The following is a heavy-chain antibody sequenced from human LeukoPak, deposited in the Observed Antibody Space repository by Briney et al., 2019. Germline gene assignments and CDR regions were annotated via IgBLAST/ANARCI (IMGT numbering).Heavy chain of an antibody. J-gene: IGHJ5*02. CDR2: ISSSSSYI. D-gene: IGHD2-2*01. CDR3: ARGGGSSTSRRWFDP. V-gene: IGHV3-21*01. CDR1: GFTFDDYA. Sequence: PGRSLRLSCAASGFTFDDYAMHWVGQAPGKGLEWVSSISSSSSYIYYADSVKGRFTISRDNAKNSLYLQMNSLRAEDTAVYYCARGGGSSTSRRWFDPWGQGTLVTVSS.